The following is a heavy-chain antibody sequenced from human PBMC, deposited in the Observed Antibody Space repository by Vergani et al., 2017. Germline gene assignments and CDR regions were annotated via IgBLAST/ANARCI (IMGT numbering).Heavy chain of an antibody. CDR1: GYSISSGYY. Sequence: QVQLQESGPGLVKPSETLSLTCAVSGYSISSGYYWGWIRQPPGKGLGWIGSIYHSGSTYYNPSLKSRVTISVDTSKNQFSLKLSSVTAADTAVYYCARRILGATDAEYFQHWGQGTLVTVSS. CDR3: ARRILGATDAEYFQH. CDR2: IYHSGST. V-gene: IGHV4-38-2*01. J-gene: IGHJ1*01. D-gene: IGHD1-26*01.